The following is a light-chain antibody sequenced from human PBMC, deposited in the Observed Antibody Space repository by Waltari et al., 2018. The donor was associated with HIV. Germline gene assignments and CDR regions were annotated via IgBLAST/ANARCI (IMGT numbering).Light chain of an antibody. Sequence: SALTQPPSASGSPGQSVTLSCTGTNSDIGTYDYVSWYQQHPGKAPKLLISEVTKRPSGVSDRFSGAKSGNTAFLTVSGLQAEDEADYYCSSFANRDGFYVLFGGGTRLTVL. CDR1: NSDIGTYDY. V-gene: IGLV2-8*01. CDR3: SSFANRDGFYVL. J-gene: IGLJ2*01. CDR2: EVT.